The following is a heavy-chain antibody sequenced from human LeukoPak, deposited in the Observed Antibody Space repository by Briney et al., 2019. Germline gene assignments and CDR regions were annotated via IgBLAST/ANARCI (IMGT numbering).Heavy chain of an antibody. V-gene: IGHV3-23*01. CDR1: GLTFNNFG. CDR2: ISGSGGST. CDR3: AREVGAFDY. J-gene: IGHJ4*02. D-gene: IGHD1-26*01. Sequence: SGGSLRLSCAASGLTFNNFGMTWVRQAPGKGLEWVSTISGSGGSTYHADSVKGRFTISRDNSKNTLYLQMNSLRAEDTAVYYCAREVGAFDYWGQGTLVTVSS.